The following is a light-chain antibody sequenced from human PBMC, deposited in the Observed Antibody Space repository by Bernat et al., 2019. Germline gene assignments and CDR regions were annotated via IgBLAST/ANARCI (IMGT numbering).Light chain of an antibody. Sequence: QSALTQPASVSGSPGQSITISCTGTSSDVGGYNHVSWYQQHPGKAPKLMIHDVSDRPSGVSNRFSGSKSGNTASLTISGLQAEDEADYYCSPYTSSSTYVFGAGTKVTVL. CDR3: SPYTSSSTYV. V-gene: IGLV2-14*03. CDR1: SSDVGGYNH. J-gene: IGLJ1*01. CDR2: DVS.